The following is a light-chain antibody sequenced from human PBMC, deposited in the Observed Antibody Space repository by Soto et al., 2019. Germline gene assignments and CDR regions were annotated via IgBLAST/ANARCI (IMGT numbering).Light chain of an antibody. CDR1: QSVSNY. CDR2: DTS. Sequence: EIVLTQSPATLSLSPGERATLSCRASQSVSNYLAWYQQKPGQAPRLLMYDTSNRAPGIPARFSGSGSGTDFTLTISSLEPEDFEVYFCQQHSKFLWTFGQGTKV. CDR3: QQHSKFLWT. V-gene: IGKV3-11*01. J-gene: IGKJ1*01.